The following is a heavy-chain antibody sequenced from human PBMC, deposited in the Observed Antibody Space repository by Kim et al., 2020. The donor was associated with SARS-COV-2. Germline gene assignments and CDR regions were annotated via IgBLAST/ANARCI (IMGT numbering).Heavy chain of an antibody. V-gene: IGHV3-53*01. J-gene: IGHJ4*02. Sequence: GGSLRLSCAASGFTVSSYVMSWVRQTPGKGLEWVSLIYPDGYPYYADSVKDRFTISRDTSESTLYLQMNSLRADDTAVYYCGRLDFGDDYWGQGTLVTVSS. CDR1: GFTVSSYV. D-gene: IGHD4-17*01. CDR2: IYPDGYP. CDR3: GRLDFGDDY.